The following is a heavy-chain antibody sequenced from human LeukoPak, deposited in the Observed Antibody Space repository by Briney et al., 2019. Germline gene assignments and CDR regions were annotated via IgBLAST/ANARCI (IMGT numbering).Heavy chain of an antibody. V-gene: IGHV4-4*07. CDR2: IYTSGST. D-gene: IGHD6-13*01. CDR1: GGSISSYY. CDR3: ARAGIAVADLAWYYYYGMDV. J-gene: IGHJ6*02. Sequence: SETLSLTCTVSGGSISSYYWSWIRQPAGKGLEWIGRIYTSGSTSYNPSLKSRVTISADTSKNQFSLKLSSVTAADTAVYYCARAGIAVADLAWYYYYGMDVWGQGTTVTVSS.